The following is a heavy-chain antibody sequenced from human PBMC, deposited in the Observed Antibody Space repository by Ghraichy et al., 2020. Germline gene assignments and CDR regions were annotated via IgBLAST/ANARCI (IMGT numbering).Heavy chain of an antibody. CDR2: INPNSGGT. CDR3: ATSLRGTMTLVVTEQEGFDY. CDR1: GYTFTGYY. Sequence: ASVKVSCKASGYTFTGYYMHWVRQAPGQGLEWMGWINPNSGGTNYAQKFQGRVTMTRDTSISTAYMELRRLRSDDTAVYYCATSLRGTMTLVVTEQEGFDYWGQGTLVTVSS. D-gene: IGHD3-22*01. V-gene: IGHV1-2*02. J-gene: IGHJ4*02.